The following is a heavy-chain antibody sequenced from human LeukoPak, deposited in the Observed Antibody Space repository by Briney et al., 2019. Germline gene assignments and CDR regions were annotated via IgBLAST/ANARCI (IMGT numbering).Heavy chain of an antibody. V-gene: IGHV3-23*01. D-gene: IGHD1-26*01. Sequence: PGGSLRLSCAASGFTFSSYAMNWVRQAPGKGLEWVSAITSAGNTYYADSVKGRFTISRDSSKNTLYLQMNSLRSEDTAVYYCAKDLAGSGSYSFDYWGQGTLVTVSS. CDR1: GFTFSSYA. CDR3: AKDLAGSGSYSFDY. J-gene: IGHJ4*02. CDR2: ITSAGNT.